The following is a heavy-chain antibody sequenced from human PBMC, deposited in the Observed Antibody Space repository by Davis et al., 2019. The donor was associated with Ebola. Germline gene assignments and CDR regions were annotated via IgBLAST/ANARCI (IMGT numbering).Heavy chain of an antibody. Sequence: GESLKISCAASGFTFSSYGIHWARQAPGKGLEWVSAISGSGGSTYYADSVEGRFTISRDNSKSTLYLQMNSLRADDTAVYYCASGQFNWNDRGAFDIWGQGTMVTVSS. CDR3: ASGQFNWNDRGAFDI. CDR1: GFTFSSYG. J-gene: IGHJ3*02. V-gene: IGHV3-23*01. D-gene: IGHD1-20*01. CDR2: ISGSGGST.